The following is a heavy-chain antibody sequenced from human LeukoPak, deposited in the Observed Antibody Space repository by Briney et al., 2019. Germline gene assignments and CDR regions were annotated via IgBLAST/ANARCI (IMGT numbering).Heavy chain of an antibody. J-gene: IGHJ4*02. Sequence: SETLSLTCTVSGGSISSYYWSWIRQPPGKGLEWIGCIYYSGSTNYNPSLRSRVTISVDTSKNQFSLKLSSVTAADTAVYYCARYEADYGDYNFDYWGQGTLVTVSS. CDR1: GGSISSYY. CDR2: IYYSGST. CDR3: ARYEADYGDYNFDY. V-gene: IGHV4-59*01. D-gene: IGHD4-17*01.